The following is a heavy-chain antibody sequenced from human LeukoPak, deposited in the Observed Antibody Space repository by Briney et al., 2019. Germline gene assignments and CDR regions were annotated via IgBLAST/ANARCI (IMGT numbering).Heavy chain of an antibody. Sequence: ASVKVSCNASGYPFSNYDINWVRQATGQGLEWMGWMNPNSGNTDYAQKFQGRVTITRNTSISTAYMELSGLRSEDTAVYYCARGRATVTTHWVDPWGQGTLVTVSS. J-gene: IGHJ5*02. V-gene: IGHV1-8*03. CDR3: ARGRATVTTHWVDP. D-gene: IGHD4-11*01. CDR1: GYPFSNYD. CDR2: MNPNSGNT.